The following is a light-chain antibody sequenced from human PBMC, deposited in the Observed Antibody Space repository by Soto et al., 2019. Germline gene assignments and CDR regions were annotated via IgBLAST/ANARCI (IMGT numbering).Light chain of an antibody. CDR3: LQHKTSSYS. CDR2: AAS. V-gene: IGKV1-17*03. CDR1: QDISRY. Sequence: DIQMTQSPSAMSASVGDRVTITCRASQDISRYLIWFQQKPGNVPKRLIYAASSLQSGVPSRFSGSGSGTEFTLTISNLQPDDFATYFCLQHKTSSYSFGPGTKLEI. J-gene: IGKJ2*01.